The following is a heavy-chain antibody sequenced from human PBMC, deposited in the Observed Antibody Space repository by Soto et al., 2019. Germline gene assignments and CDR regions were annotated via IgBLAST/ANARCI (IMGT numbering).Heavy chain of an antibody. D-gene: IGHD6-13*01. CDR3: ARVRAAAGLPGGWFDP. J-gene: IGHJ5*02. CDR2: IYHSGST. Sequence: PSETLSLTCAVSGGSISSGGYSWSWIRQPPGKGLEWIGYIYHSGSTYYNPSLKSRVTISVDRSKNQFSLKLSSVTAADTAVYYCARVRAAAGLPGGWFDPWGQGTLVTVS. V-gene: IGHV4-30-2*01. CDR1: GGSISSGGYS.